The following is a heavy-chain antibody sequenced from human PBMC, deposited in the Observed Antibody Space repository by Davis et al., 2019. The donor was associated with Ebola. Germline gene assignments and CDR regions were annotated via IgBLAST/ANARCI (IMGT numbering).Heavy chain of an antibody. CDR3: ARHGYFGSGSYSYGMDV. J-gene: IGHJ6*04. Sequence: SETLSLTCTVSGGSISSYYWNWIRQPPGKGLEWIGSMYYSGSTYYNPSLKSRVTISVDPSKNQFSLRLKSVTAADTAVYYCARHGYFGSGSYSYGMDVWGIGTTVTVPS. D-gene: IGHD3-10*01. CDR1: GGSISSYY. CDR2: MYYSGST. V-gene: IGHV4-39*01.